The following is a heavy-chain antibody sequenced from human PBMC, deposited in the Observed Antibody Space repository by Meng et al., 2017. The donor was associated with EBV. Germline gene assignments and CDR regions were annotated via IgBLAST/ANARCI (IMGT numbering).Heavy chain of an antibody. CDR2: IYYSGRT. CDR1: GGSGSSGNNY. V-gene: IGHV4-30-4*01. Sequence: QLRLQESRSGRGKPSQTLSLTCPVSGGSGSSGNNYWIWIRQPPGKGLEWIGYIYYSGRTYYNPSLESRVTMSVDTSKNQFSLNLNSVTAADTAVYYCARVNGDCFSTICYKGWFDPWGQGTLVTVSS. J-gene: IGHJ5*02. CDR3: ARVNGDCFSTICYKGWFDP. D-gene: IGHD2-2*02.